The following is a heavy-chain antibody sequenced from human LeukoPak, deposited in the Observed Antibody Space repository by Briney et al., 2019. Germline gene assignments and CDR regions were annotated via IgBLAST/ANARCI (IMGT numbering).Heavy chain of an antibody. CDR2: IYPGDSDT. D-gene: IGHD2-2*01. V-gene: IGHV5-51*01. J-gene: IGHJ4*02. Sequence: GAFLKISCKGSEYSFTSCLIGWVRQLRGEVLEWVGVIYPGDSDTRYSPSFEGQITISAAKSINTAYLQCGSLNASDPPMYYCATRDCSNNSCYGYHFDYWGQGTLVTVSS. CDR1: EYSFTSCL. CDR3: ATRDCSNNSCYGYHFDY.